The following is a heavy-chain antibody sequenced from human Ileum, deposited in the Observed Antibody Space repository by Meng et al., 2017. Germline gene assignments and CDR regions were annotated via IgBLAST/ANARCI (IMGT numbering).Heavy chain of an antibody. D-gene: IGHD3-3*02. CDR2: INPKSGAT. V-gene: IGHV1-2*06. CDR1: GYTFTDYF. CDR3: VRSNIFGWNPRDH. J-gene: IGHJ4*02. Sequence: QVPRGHSGAQATKPGASLKVPCKASGYTFTDYFVLWVRQAPGQGLEWMGRINPKSGATAYAQKFQGRVTVTSDTSISTAYLDLISLTSDDTALYYCVRSNIFGWNPRDHWGQGTLVTVSS.